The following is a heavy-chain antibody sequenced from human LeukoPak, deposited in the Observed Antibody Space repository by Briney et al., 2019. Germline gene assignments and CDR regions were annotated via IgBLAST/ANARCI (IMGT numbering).Heavy chain of an antibody. CDR3: ARSYGANYFDY. D-gene: IGHD4-23*01. Sequence: GGSLRVSCAASGFTFSSYGVHWVRQAPGQGLEWVAFIRYDESNKYYADSVRGRFTISRDNSNDTLYLQMHSLRSEDTAVYYCARSYGANYFDYWGQGTLVTVSS. CDR1: GFTFSSYG. CDR2: IRYDESNK. J-gene: IGHJ4*02. V-gene: IGHV3-30*02.